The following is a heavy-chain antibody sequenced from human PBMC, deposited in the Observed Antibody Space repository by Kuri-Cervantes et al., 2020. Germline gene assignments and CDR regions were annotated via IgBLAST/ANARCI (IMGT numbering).Heavy chain of an antibody. CDR1: GFTFSSYG. Sequence: GGSLRLSCAASGFTFSSYGMHWVRQAPGKGLEWVAVIWYDGSNKYYADSVKGRFTISRDNSKNTLYLQMNSLRAEDTAVYYCAGARIAALGVGAFDIWGQGTMVTVSS. D-gene: IGHD6-13*01. J-gene: IGHJ3*02. V-gene: IGHV3-33*01. CDR3: AGARIAALGVGAFDI. CDR2: IWYDGSNK.